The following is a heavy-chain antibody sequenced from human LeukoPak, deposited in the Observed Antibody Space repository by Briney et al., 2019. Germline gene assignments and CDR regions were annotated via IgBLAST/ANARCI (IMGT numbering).Heavy chain of an antibody. J-gene: IGHJ4*02. D-gene: IGHD6-13*01. Sequence: SGTLSLTCTVSGGSISSYYWSWIRQPPGKGLEWIGYIYYSGSTHYNPSLKSRVTISVDTSKNQFSLKLSSVTAADTAVYYCARALSSSWAYFDYWGQGTLVTVSS. CDR1: GGSISSYY. V-gene: IGHV4-59*12. CDR3: ARALSSSWAYFDY. CDR2: IYYSGST.